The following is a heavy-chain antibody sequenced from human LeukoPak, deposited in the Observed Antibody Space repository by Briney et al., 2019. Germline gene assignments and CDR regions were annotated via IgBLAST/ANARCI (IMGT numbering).Heavy chain of an antibody. Sequence: PGGSLKLSCAASGFTFSGSAMHWVRQASGKGLEWVGRIRSKANNYATAYATSVTGRFTISRDDSKNTAYLQMNSLKTEDTALYYCTRDSGTYNWLDPWGQGTLVTVSS. CDR2: IRSKANNYAT. D-gene: IGHD1-26*01. J-gene: IGHJ5*02. CDR3: TRDSGTYNWLDP. V-gene: IGHV3-73*01. CDR1: GFTFSGSA.